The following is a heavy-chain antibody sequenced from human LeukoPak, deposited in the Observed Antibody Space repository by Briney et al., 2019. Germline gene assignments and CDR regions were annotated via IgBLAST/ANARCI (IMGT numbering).Heavy chain of an antibody. V-gene: IGHV1-24*01. CDR1: GYTLTELS. Sequence: ASVKVSCKVSGYTLTELSMHWVRQAPGKGLEWMGGFDPEDGETIYAQKFQGRVTMTEDTSTDTAYTELSSLRSEDTAVYYCATGHTSPYGSGSYDAFDIWGQGTMVTVSS. CDR3: ATGHTSPYGSGSYDAFDI. J-gene: IGHJ3*02. D-gene: IGHD3-10*01. CDR2: FDPEDGET.